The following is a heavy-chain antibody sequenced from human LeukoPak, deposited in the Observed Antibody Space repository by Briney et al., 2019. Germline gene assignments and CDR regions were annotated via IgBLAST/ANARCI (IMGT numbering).Heavy chain of an antibody. D-gene: IGHD2-2*01. CDR2: IYTSGST. V-gene: IGHV4-61*02. CDR1: GGSISSGSYY. J-gene: IGHJ6*03. Sequence: SETLSLTCTVSGGSISSGSYYWSWIRQPPGKGLEWIGGIYTSGSTNYNPSLKSRVTISVDTSKNQFSLKLSSVTAADTAVYYCARGGPAAIPYYYYYYMDVWGKGTTVTVSS. CDR3: ARGGPAAIPYYYYYYMDV.